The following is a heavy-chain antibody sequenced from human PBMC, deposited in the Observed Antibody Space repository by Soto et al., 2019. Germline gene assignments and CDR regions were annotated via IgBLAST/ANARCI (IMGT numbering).Heavy chain of an antibody. CDR1: GGTFSSYA. J-gene: IGHJ6*02. V-gene: IGHV1-69*13. D-gene: IGHD3-3*01. CDR3: AREDKDFWSPGDYYYGMDV. CDR2: IIPIFGTA. Sequence: GASVKVSCKASGGTFSSYAISWVRQAPGQGLEWMGGIIPIFGTANYAQKFQGRVTITADESTSTAYMELSSLRSEDTAVYYCAREDKDFWSPGDYYYGMDVWGQGTTVTVSS.